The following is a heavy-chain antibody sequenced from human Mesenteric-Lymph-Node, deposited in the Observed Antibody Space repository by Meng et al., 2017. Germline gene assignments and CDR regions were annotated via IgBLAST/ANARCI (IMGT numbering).Heavy chain of an antibody. V-gene: IGHV4-34*01. J-gene: IGHJ4*02. CDR1: GGSFSGYY. Sequence: QVPLQLSGSGLCMPSETLSLTCAVYGGSFSGYYWSWIRQPPGKGLEWIGEINHSGSTNYNPSLKSRVTISVDTSKNQFSLKLSSVTAADTAVYYCARSPKYSYGRRALDYWGQGTLVTVSS. CDR2: INHSGST. D-gene: IGHD5-18*01. CDR3: ARSPKYSYGRRALDY.